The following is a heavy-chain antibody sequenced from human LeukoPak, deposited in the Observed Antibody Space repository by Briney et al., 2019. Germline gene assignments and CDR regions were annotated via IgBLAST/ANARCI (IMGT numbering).Heavy chain of an antibody. V-gene: IGHV3-30*04. CDR3: AREGGSSHPFDY. Sequence: PGGSLRLSCAASGFTFSSYAMHWVRQAPGKGLEWVAVISYDGSNKYYADSVKGRFTISRDNAKNSVYLQMTSLRAEDTAVYYCAREGGSSHPFDYWGQGTLVTVSS. CDR1: GFTFSSYA. CDR2: ISYDGSNK. D-gene: IGHD1-26*01. J-gene: IGHJ4*02.